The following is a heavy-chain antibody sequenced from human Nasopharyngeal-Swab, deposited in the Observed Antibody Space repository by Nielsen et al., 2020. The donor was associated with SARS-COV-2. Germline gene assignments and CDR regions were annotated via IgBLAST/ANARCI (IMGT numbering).Heavy chain of an antibody. CDR2: INWDGSST. D-gene: IGHD6-19*01. J-gene: IGHJ4*02. CDR3: AKDFGSGWAGFDY. Sequence: GESLTISCAASGFNFDDYSMHWVRQVPGKGLEWVSLINWDGSSTYYADSVKGRFTISRVNSEDSLHLQMSSLKTEDTAFYYCAKDFGSGWAGFDYWGQGTLVTVSS. V-gene: IGHV3-43*01. CDR1: GFNFDDYS.